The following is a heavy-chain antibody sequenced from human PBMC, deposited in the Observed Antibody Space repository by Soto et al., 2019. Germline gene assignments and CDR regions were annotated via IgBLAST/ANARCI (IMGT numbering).Heavy chain of an antibody. CDR3: ARRSSSSLGSLFDP. V-gene: IGHV4-39*01. CDR1: CGSISSSTYY. Sequence: SETLSLTCTVSCGSISSSTYYWDWIRQPPGKGLEWIGAMYYTGNKNYNPSLESRVTMSVDTSKNQFSLKLSSVTPTDTAVYYCARRSSSSLGSLFDPWGRGIRFTVSS. CDR2: MYYTGNK. J-gene: IGHJ5*02. D-gene: IGHD6-6*01.